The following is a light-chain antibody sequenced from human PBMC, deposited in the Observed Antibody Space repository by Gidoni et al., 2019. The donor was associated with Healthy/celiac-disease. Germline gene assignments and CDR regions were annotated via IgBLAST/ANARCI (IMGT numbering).Light chain of an antibody. CDR1: QSISSW. Sequence: DIQMTQSPSTLSASVGDRVTITCGASQSISSWLAWYQQKPGKAPKLLIYKASSLESGVPSRFSGSGSGTEFTLTISSLQPDDFATYYCQQYNSYSLTFGGXTKVEIK. V-gene: IGKV1-5*03. CDR3: QQYNSYSLT. J-gene: IGKJ4*01. CDR2: KAS.